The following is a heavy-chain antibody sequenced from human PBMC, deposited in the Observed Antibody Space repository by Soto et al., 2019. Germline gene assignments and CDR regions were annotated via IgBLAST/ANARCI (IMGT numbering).Heavy chain of an antibody. Sequence: GGSLRLSCAASGFTFSSYAMSWVRQAPGKGLEWVSAISGSGGSTYYADSVKGRFTISRDNSRNTLYLQMNSLRAEDTAVYYCAKAHRYRGTMVRGVIISACDYWGQGTLVTVSS. CDR2: ISGSGGST. CDR1: GFTFSSYA. D-gene: IGHD3-10*01. CDR3: AKAHRYRGTMVRGVIISACDY. J-gene: IGHJ4*02. V-gene: IGHV3-23*01.